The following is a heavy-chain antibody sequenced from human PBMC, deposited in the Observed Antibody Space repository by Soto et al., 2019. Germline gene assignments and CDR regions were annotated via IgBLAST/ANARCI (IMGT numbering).Heavy chain of an antibody. J-gene: IGHJ4*02. CDR3: ARRWGRTFDY. D-gene: IGHD7-27*01. CDR1: GVSISSYY. Sequence: SSETLSLTCTVSGVSISSYYWIWIRQLPGKGLEWIGYIYYSGSTNYNPSLKSRVTISVDTSKNQFSLKLSSVTAADTAVYYCARRWGRTFDYWGQGTLVTVSS. CDR2: IYYSGST. V-gene: IGHV4-59*08.